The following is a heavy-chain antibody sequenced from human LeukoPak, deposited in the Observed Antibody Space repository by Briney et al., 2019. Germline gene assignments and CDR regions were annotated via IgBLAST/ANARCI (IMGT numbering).Heavy chain of an antibody. J-gene: IGHJ6*04. CDR1: GFTFSSYG. CDR2: IWYDGSNK. D-gene: IGHD3-10*01. CDR3: ARVMVRGVRFNGMDV. V-gene: IGHV3-33*01. Sequence: GRSLRLSCAASGFTFSSYGMHWVRQAPGKGLEWVAVIWYDGSNKYYADSVEGRFTISRDNSKNTLYLQMNSLRAEDTAVYYCARVMVRGVRFNGMDVWGKGTTVTVSS.